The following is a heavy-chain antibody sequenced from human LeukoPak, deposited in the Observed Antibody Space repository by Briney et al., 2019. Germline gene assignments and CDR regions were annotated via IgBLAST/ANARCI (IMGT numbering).Heavy chain of an antibody. CDR2: IYYSGST. CDR3: ARERIVGATTPYYYCYYMDV. J-gene: IGHJ6*03. CDR1: GGSISSYY. Sequence: SETLSLTCTVSGGSISSYYWSWIRQPPGKGLEWIGYIYYSGSTNYNPSLKSRVTISVDTSKNQFSLKLSSVTAADTAVYYCARERIVGATTPYYYCYYMDVWGKGTTVTVSS. D-gene: IGHD1-26*01. V-gene: IGHV4-59*01.